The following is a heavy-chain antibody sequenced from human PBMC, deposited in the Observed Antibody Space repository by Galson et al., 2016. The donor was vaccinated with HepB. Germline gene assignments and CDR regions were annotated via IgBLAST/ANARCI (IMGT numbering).Heavy chain of an antibody. J-gene: IGHJ6*02. D-gene: IGHD5-24*01. Sequence: SLRLSCAASGFTFSNYPMHWVRQAPGKGLEWVAIISYDGTNKYYAGSVKGRFTISRDNSKNTLYLQMNSLRAEQTAVYYCARGAKMVQKMATIIGMEEKIYYYHYYTMHVWCQGTTVTVSS. CDR2: ISYDGTNK. CDR3: ARGAKMVQKMATIIGMEEKIYYYHYYTMHV. CDR1: GFTFSNYP. V-gene: IGHV3-30-3*01.